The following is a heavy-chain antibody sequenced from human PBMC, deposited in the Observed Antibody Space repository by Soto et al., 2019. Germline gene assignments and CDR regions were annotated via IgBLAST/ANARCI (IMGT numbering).Heavy chain of an antibody. V-gene: IGHV4-59*08. CDR3: ASAGGLGAVAADV. J-gene: IGHJ4*02. CDR1: GGSIRSYY. Sequence: PSETLSLTCTVSGGSIRSYYWSWIRQPPGKGLEWIGYIYYSGSTNYNPSLKSRVTISLDTSKNQFSLKLDSVTAADTAVYYCASAGGLGAVAADVWGQGILVTVSS. D-gene: IGHD6-19*01. CDR2: IYYSGST.